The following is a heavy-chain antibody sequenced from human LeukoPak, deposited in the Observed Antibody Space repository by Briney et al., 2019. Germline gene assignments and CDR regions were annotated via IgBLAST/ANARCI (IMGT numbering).Heavy chain of an antibody. CDR3: AKDLSLRDFWSGYFDY. CDR1: GFIFSNYG. D-gene: IGHD3-3*01. CDR2: ISASGSAT. J-gene: IGHJ4*02. V-gene: IGHV3-23*01. Sequence: GGSLRLSCAASGFIFSNYGMNWVRQAPGKGLEWVAAISASGSATSYADSVRGRFTIPRDNSKSTTYLQMNSLRAEDTAVFYCAKDLSLRDFWSGYFDYWGQGIPVTVSS.